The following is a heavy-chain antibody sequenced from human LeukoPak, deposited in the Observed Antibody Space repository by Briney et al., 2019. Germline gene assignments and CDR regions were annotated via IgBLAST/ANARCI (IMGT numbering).Heavy chain of an antibody. V-gene: IGHV3-30*03. J-gene: IGHJ4*02. Sequence: GGSLRLSCAASGFTFSSYVMSWVRQAPGKGLEWVAVISYDGSNKYYADSVKGRFTISRDNSKNTLYLQMNSLRAEDTAVYYCARDRRPGTYYYGSGGLYPFDYWGQGTLVTVSS. CDR1: GFTFSSYV. CDR3: ARDRRPGTYYYGSGGLYPFDY. CDR2: ISYDGSNK. D-gene: IGHD3-10*01.